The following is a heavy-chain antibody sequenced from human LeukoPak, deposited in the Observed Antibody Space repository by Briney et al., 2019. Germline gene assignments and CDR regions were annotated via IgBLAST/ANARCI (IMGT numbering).Heavy chain of an antibody. Sequence: MTSETLSRTCIVPGGSISTYYWSWIRQHPGKGLEWIGYVYYSGSTNYNPSLKSRVTISVDTSKNQFSLKLSSVTAADTAVYYCARVTHYYDSWSYPYWRQGTLVIVSS. J-gene: IGHJ4*02. CDR1: GGSISTYY. CDR2: VYYSGST. D-gene: IGHD3-10*01. CDR3: ARVTHYYDSWSYPY. V-gene: IGHV4-59*08.